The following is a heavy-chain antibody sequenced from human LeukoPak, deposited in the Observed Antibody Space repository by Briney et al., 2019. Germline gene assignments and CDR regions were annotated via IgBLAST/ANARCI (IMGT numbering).Heavy chain of an antibody. CDR1: GYTFTSYG. J-gene: IGHJ4*02. D-gene: IGHD6-13*01. CDR2: ISAYNGNT. Sequence: ASVKVSCKASGYTFTSYGISWVRQAPGQGLEWMGRISAYNGNTNYAQKLQGRVTMTTDTSTSTAYMELRSLRSDDTAVYYCATSILLRYSSRTDYWGQGTLVTVSS. V-gene: IGHV1-18*01. CDR3: ATSILLRYSSRTDY.